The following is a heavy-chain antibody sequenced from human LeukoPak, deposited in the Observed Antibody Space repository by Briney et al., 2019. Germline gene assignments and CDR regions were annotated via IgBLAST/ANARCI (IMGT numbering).Heavy chain of an antibody. J-gene: IGHJ2*01. D-gene: IGHD2-15*01. CDR1: GYTFTSYY. CDR2: INPSGGST. CDR3: ARDKGYCSGGSCGVYWYFDL. Sequence: ASVKVSCKASGYTFTSYYMHWVRQAPGQGLEWMGIINPSGGSTSYAQKFQGRVTMTRDTSTSTVYMELSSLRSEDTAVYYCARDKGYCSGGSCGVYWYFDLWGRGTLVTVSS. V-gene: IGHV1-46*01.